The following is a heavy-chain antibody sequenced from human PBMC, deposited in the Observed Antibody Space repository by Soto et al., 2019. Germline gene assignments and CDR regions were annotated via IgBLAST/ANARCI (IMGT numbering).Heavy chain of an antibody. D-gene: IGHD3-22*01. Sequence: PSETLSLTCTVSGGSISSGDYYWSWIRQPPGKGLEWIGYIYYSGSTYYNPSLKSRVTISVDTSKNQFSLKLSSVTAADTAVYYCARGMDRHYYDSSGLWPHWFDPWGQGTLVTVSS. V-gene: IGHV4-30-4*01. CDR2: IYYSGST. CDR1: GGSISSGDYY. J-gene: IGHJ5*02. CDR3: ARGMDRHYYDSSGLWPHWFDP.